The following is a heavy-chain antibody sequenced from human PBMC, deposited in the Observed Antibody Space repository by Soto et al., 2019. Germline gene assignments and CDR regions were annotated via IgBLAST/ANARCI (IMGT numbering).Heavy chain of an antibody. J-gene: IGHJ4*02. CDR2: ISGSGVST. V-gene: IGHV3-23*01. CDR3: AKSPWMYYYDSSCYYHYDY. D-gene: IGHD3-22*01. CDR1: GFTVSSNV. Sequence: PGGSLRLSCAASGFTVSSNVMSWVRQAPGKGLEWVSAISGSGVSTYYADSVKGRFTISRDNSKNTLYLQMNSLRAEDTAVYYCAKSPWMYYYDSSCYYHYDYWGQGTLVTVSS.